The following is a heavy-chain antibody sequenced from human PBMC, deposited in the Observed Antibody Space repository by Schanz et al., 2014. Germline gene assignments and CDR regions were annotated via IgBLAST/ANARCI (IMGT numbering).Heavy chain of an antibody. D-gene: IGHD5-12*01. CDR2: ISSGGGST. CDR1: GFTFSSYG. V-gene: IGHV3-23*04. CDR3: ARKVVATIGGYYDN. J-gene: IGHJ4*02. Sequence: VQLVESGGGVVQPGRSLRLSCAASGFTFSSYGMHWVRQAPGKGLEWVSSISSGGGSTYYADSVKGRFTISRDNSKNTLYLQMNSLRAEDTAVYYCARKVVATIGGYYDNWGQGTLVIVSS.